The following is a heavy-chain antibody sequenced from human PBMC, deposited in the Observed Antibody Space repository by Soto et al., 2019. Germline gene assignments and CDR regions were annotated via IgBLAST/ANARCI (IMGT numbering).Heavy chain of an antibody. D-gene: IGHD3-10*01. Sequence: SETLSLTCTVSGDSISSGGYYWSWIRQHPGKGLEWIGYIYYSGRTYYSPSLKSRVTISVDTSKNQFSLKMSSVTAADTAVYYCARVVDGSGSYYFQHWGQGTLVTVSS. CDR3: ARVVDGSGSYYFQH. CDR2: IYYSGRT. CDR1: GDSISSGGYY. V-gene: IGHV4-31*03. J-gene: IGHJ1*01.